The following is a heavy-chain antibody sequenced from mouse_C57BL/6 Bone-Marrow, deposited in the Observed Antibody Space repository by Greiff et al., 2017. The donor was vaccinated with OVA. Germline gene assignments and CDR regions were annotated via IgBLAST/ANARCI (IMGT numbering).Heavy chain of an antibody. Sequence: VQLQQPGAELVKPGASVKVSCKASGYTFTSYWMHWVKQRPGQGLEWIGRIHPSDSDTNYNQKFKGKATLTLDKSSSTAYMQLSSLTSEDSAVYYCAIKSIYYDYDRDYWGQGTTLTVSS. D-gene: IGHD2-4*01. J-gene: IGHJ2*01. CDR2: IHPSDSDT. CDR3: AIKSIYYDYDRDY. V-gene: IGHV1-74*01. CDR1: GYTFTSYW.